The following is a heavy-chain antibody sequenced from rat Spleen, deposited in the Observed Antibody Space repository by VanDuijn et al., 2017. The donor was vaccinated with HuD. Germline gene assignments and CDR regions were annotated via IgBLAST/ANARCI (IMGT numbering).Heavy chain of an antibody. J-gene: IGHJ2*01. CDR1: GFNFNDHW. D-gene: IGHD4-3*01. V-gene: IGHV4-2*01. CDR3: AREELGVRD. Sequence: EVKLVESGGGLVQPGRSLKLSCAASGFNFNDHWMGWVRQAPGKGLEWIGEINKDSRTIKYNPVLKDKFTISRYNAQSTLFLQMNKLGSEDTANYYCAREELGVRDWGQGVMVTVSS. CDR2: INKDSRTI.